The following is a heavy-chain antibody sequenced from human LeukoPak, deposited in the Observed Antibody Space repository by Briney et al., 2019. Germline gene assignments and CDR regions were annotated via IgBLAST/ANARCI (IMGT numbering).Heavy chain of an antibody. J-gene: IGHJ4*02. CDR2: IHWNGGST. D-gene: IGHD6-13*01. CDR1: GFAFDDYG. Sequence: PGGSLRLSCAASGFAFDDYGMSWVRQAPGKGLEWVSGIHWNGGSTGYADSVEGRFTISRDNAKNSLYLQMNSLRAEDTALYYCARDLKRIAAVQPPGFDSWGQGTLVTVSS. V-gene: IGHV3-20*04. CDR3: ARDLKRIAAVQPPGFDS.